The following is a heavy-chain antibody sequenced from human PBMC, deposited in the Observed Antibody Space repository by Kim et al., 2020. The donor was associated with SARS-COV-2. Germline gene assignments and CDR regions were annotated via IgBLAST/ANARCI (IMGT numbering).Heavy chain of an antibody. J-gene: IGHJ4*02. CDR3: ARKSREEVDY. Sequence: GSTTKKTSLTRRTTISIDTTKNQFSHKLNSVTAADTAVYYCARKSREEVDYWGQGTLVTVSS. V-gene: IGHV4-34*11. D-gene: IGHD1-26*01. CDR2: GST.